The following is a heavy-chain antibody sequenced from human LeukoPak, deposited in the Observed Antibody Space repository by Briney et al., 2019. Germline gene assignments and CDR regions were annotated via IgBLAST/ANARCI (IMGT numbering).Heavy chain of an antibody. CDR3: ATYGSGSYYNTSLDY. CDR2: IIPIFGTA. J-gene: IGHJ4*02. V-gene: IGHV1-69*13. CDR1: GGTFISYA. Sequence: SVXXSCKASGGTFISYAISWVRQAPGQGIEWMGGIIPIFGTANYAQKFQGRVTITADEYTSTAYMELRSLRSEDTAVYYCATYGSGSYYNTSLDYWGQGTLVTVSS. D-gene: IGHD3-10*01.